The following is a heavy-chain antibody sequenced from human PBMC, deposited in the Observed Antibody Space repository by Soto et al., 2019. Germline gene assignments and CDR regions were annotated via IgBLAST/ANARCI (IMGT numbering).Heavy chain of an antibody. V-gene: IGHV3-30*18. Sequence: PGGSLRLSCAASGFTFSSYGMHWVRQAPGKGLEWVAVISYDGSNKYYADSVKGRFTISRDNSKNTLYLQMNSLRAEDTAVYYCAKPFAGYSSGWGQGTLVTVSS. CDR2: ISYDGSNK. D-gene: IGHD6-19*01. CDR3: AKPFAGYSSG. J-gene: IGHJ4*02. CDR1: GFTFSSYG.